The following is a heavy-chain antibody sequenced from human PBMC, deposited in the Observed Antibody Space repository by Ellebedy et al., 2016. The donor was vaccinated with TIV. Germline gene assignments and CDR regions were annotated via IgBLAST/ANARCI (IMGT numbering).Heavy chain of an antibody. D-gene: IGHD3-10*01. Sequence: ASVKVSCXASGYTFTSYGISWVRQAPGQGLEWMGWISAYNGNTNYAQKLQGRVTMTTDTSTSTAYMELRSLRSDDTAVYYCARAPGEARPYYYYYGMDVWGQGTTVTVSS. V-gene: IGHV1-18*04. CDR1: GYTFTSYG. CDR2: ISAYNGNT. CDR3: ARAPGEARPYYYYYGMDV. J-gene: IGHJ6*02.